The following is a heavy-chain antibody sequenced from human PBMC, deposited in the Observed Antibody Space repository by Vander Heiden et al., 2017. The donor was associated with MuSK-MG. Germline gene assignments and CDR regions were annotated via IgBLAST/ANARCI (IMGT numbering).Heavy chain of an antibody. D-gene: IGHD2-2*01. J-gene: IGHJ3*02. Sequence: QVQLVESGGGVVQPGRSLRLSCAASGFTFRSYARNGVRQAPGKGLEWVAVISYDGSNKYYADSVKGRFTISRDNSKNTLYLQMNSLRAEDTAVYYCARGSLGGVVPAEDAVDIWGQGTMVTVS. CDR3: ARGSLGGVVPAEDAVDI. V-gene: IGHV3-30-3*01. CDR2: ISYDGSNK. CDR1: GFTFRSYA.